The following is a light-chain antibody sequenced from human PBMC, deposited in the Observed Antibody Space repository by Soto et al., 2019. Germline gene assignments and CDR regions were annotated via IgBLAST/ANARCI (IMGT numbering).Light chain of an antibody. CDR2: DVT. CDR1: SSDVGGYNY. CDR3: RSYAGSSTLV. J-gene: IGLJ1*01. Sequence: QSALTQPASVSGSPGQSITISCTGTSSDVGGYNYVAWYQHHPGKAPKLMIYDVTYRPSGVSNHFSGSKSVNTASLTCSGLQAEHEADYYCRSYAGSSTLVFGTVTKLTVL. V-gene: IGLV2-14*03.